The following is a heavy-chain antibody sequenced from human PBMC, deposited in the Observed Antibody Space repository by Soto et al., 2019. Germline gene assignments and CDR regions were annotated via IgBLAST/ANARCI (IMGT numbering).Heavy chain of an antibody. CDR1: GFTVSSNY. Sequence: GGSLGLSCAASGFTVSSNYMSWVRQAPGKGLEWVSVIYSGGSTYYADSVKGRFTISRDNSKNTLYLQMNSLRAEDTAVYYCFLVGFRRYYYYYYMDVWGKGTTVTVSS. J-gene: IGHJ6*03. CDR3: FLVGFRRYYYYYYMDV. D-gene: IGHD5-12*01. V-gene: IGHV3-66*01. CDR2: IYSGGST.